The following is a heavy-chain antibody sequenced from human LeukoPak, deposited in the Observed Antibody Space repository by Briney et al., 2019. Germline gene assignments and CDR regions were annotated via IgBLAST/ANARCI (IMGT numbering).Heavy chain of an antibody. CDR2: IYYSGST. CDR1: GGSLSSYY. Sequence: PSETLSLTCTVSGGSLSSYYWSWLRRPPGKGLEWIGYIYYSGSTNYNPSLKSRVTISVDTSKNQFSLKLRSVTAADTAVYYCARHPGGNSAFRFDYWGQGILVTVSS. V-gene: IGHV4-59*08. CDR3: ARHPGGNSAFRFDY. D-gene: IGHD4-23*01. J-gene: IGHJ4*02.